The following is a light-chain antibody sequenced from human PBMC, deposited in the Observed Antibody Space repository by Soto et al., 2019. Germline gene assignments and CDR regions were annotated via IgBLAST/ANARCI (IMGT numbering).Light chain of an antibody. CDR3: SSYTSSSAYV. Sequence: QSALTQPASVSGSPGQSITISCTGTSSDVGGYNYVSWYQQHPGKAPKLMIYDVNNRPSGVSNRFSGSKSGNTASLTISGLQAEDEAGYYCSSYTSSSAYVFGTGTKLTVL. CDR1: SSDVGGYNY. J-gene: IGLJ1*01. V-gene: IGLV2-14*03. CDR2: DVN.